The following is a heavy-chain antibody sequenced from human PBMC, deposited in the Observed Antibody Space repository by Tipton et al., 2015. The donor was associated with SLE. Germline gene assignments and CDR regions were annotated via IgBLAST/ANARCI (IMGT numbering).Heavy chain of an antibody. CDR1: GFTFSSCA. D-gene: IGHD3-3*01. Sequence: GSLRLSCAASGFTFSSCAMSWVRQAPGKGLEWISSISGSGDTTYYADSVKGRFTISRDNSKTTVYLQMNSLRAEDTAVYYCAREVKRFEAMDVWGKGTTVTVSS. J-gene: IGHJ6*03. CDR2: ISGSGDTT. CDR3: AREVKRFEAMDV. V-gene: IGHV3-23*01.